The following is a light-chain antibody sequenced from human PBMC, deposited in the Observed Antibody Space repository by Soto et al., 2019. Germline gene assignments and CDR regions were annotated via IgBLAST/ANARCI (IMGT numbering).Light chain of an antibody. Sequence: EIVLTQSPATLSLSPGERATVSCRASQSVSNNLGWYQQKPGQAPRLLIYDASNRATGIPARLSGSGSGTAFTPTISSLESEDFAVYYCEHGGTFGQGTRLEIK. V-gene: IGKV3-11*01. CDR1: QSVSNN. J-gene: IGKJ5*01. CDR2: DAS. CDR3: EHGGT.